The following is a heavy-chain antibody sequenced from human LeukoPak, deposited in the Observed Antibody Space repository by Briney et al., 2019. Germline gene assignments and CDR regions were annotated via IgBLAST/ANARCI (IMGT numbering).Heavy chain of an antibody. J-gene: IGHJ5*02. CDR2: INHSGST. V-gene: IGHV4-34*01. CDR1: GGSFSDYY. Sequence: SETLSLTCAVYGGSFSDYYWSWIRQPPGKGLEWIGEINHSGSTNYNPSLKSRVTISVDTSKNQFSLKLSSVTAADTAVYYCARGHPPDGFDPWGQGTLVTVSS. CDR3: ARGHPPDGFDP.